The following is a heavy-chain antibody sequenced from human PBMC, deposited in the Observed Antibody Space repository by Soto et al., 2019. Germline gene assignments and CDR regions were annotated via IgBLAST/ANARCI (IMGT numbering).Heavy chain of an antibody. CDR1: ESTLSSHW. J-gene: IGHJ3*02. D-gene: IGHD1-26*01. Sequence: EVQLVESGGGLVQPEGSLRLSCTASESTLSSHWMHWVRQAPGKGLVWVSRINSDGSSTTYADSVKGRFTISRDNAKNTRYLQMNSLRAEDTAVYYCASGLEEWERPRVIWGQGTLVTVSS. CDR3: ASGLEEWERPRVI. V-gene: IGHV3-74*03. CDR2: INSDGSST.